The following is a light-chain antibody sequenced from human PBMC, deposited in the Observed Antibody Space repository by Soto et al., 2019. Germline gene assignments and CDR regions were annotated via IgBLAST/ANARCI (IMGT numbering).Light chain of an antibody. Sequence: QSALTQPASVSGSPGQSITISCTGTSSDIGGYNYVSWYQQYPDTAPKLIIYDVRYRPSGVSNRFSGSKSGNTAALTIYGLQGEDEADYYCSAYTSSSTPYVFGSGTKLTVL. CDR1: SSDIGGYNY. CDR3: SAYTSSSTPYV. CDR2: DVR. V-gene: IGLV2-14*03. J-gene: IGLJ1*01.